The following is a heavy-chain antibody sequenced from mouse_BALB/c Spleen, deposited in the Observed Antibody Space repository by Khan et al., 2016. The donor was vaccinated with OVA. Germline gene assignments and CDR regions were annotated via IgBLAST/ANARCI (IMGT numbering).Heavy chain of an antibody. CDR2: ISYSGNT. CDR1: GYSITTDYA. CDR3: ARIYGGAFDY. D-gene: IGHD1-1*01. Sequence: EVQLQESGPGLVKPSQSLSLTCTVTGYSITTDYAWNWIRQFPGGKLEWMGHISYSGNTKYNPSLKSRISITRDTSKNQFFLQLKSVTTEDTARYYCARIYGGAFDYWGQGTTLTVSS. V-gene: IGHV3-2*02. J-gene: IGHJ2*01.